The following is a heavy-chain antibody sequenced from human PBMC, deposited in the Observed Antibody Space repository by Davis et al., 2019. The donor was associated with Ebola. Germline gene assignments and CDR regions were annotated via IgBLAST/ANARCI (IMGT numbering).Heavy chain of an antibody. CDR1: RFDFSGYG. J-gene: IGHJ6*02. Sequence: PGGSLRLSCTTSRFDFSGYGFHWVRQAPGKGLEWVAVIWYDGSNKYYADYVKGRFTISRDNSRYTLYLQMNSLRVDDTAVYYCARDETTKFTYGMDVWGRGTTVSVSS. CDR2: IWYDGSNK. V-gene: IGHV3-33*08. D-gene: IGHD1-1*01. CDR3: ARDETTKFTYGMDV.